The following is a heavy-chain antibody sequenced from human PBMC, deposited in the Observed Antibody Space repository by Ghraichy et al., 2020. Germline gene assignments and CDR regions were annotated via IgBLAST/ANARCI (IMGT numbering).Heavy chain of an antibody. V-gene: IGHV3-48*03. J-gene: IGHJ4*02. CDR2: ISTSGITI. CDR1: GFTFSSYE. CDR3: ARETSSSSFAASFDY. Sequence: GESLNISCAASGFTFSSYEMNWVRQAPGKGLEWVSYISTSGITIYYADSVKGRFTISRDNAKNSLFLQMNSLRAEDTAVYYCARETSSSSFAASFDYWGQGTLVTVSS. D-gene: IGHD6-6*01.